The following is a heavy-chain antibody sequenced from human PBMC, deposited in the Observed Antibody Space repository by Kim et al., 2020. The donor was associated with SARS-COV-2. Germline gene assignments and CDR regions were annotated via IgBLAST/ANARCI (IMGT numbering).Heavy chain of an antibody. J-gene: IGHJ4*02. CDR2: ISGSGGST. V-gene: IGHV3-23*01. CDR1: GFTFSSYA. Sequence: GGSLRLSCAASGFTFSSYAMSWVRQAPGKGLEWVSAISGSGGSTYYADSVKGRFTISRDNSKNTQYLQMNSLRAEDTAVYYCAKDLFVVVVAAYGGSDYWGQGTLVTVSS. D-gene: IGHD2-15*01. CDR3: AKDLFVVVVAAYGGSDY.